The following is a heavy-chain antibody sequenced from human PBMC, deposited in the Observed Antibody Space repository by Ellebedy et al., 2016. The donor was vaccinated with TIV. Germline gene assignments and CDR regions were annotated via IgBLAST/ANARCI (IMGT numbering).Heavy chain of an antibody. Sequence: GESLKISCATSGFAFSSYAMSWVRQAPGKGLEWVSAISDNGVITKYADSVKGRFTISRDNSKNTLYLRMNSLRAEDTAVYYCAKGGSKSGYSFDLWGRGTLVTVSS. J-gene: IGHJ2*01. D-gene: IGHD3-3*01. CDR3: AKGGSKSGYSFDL. CDR2: ISDNGVIT. CDR1: GFAFSSYA. V-gene: IGHV3-23*01.